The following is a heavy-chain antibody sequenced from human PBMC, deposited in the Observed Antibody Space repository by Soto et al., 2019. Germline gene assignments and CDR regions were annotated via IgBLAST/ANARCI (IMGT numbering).Heavy chain of an antibody. V-gene: IGHV4-31*03. Sequence: SETLSLTCTVSGGSISSGGYYWSWIRQHPGKGLEWIGYIYYSGSTYYNPSLKSRVTISVDTSKNQFSLKLSSVTAADTAVYYCARVPTDSGYELGSFDYWGQGTLVTVSS. CDR1: GGSISSGGYY. CDR2: IYYSGST. CDR3: ARVPTDSGYELGSFDY. D-gene: IGHD5-12*01. J-gene: IGHJ4*02.